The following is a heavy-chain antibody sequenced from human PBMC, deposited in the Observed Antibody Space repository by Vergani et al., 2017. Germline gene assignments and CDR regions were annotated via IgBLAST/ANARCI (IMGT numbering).Heavy chain of an antibody. CDR3: ARHLTGDLLFDI. V-gene: IGHV1-69*01. D-gene: IGHD7-27*01. CDR2: IIPIFGTA. CDR1: GYTFTSYD. J-gene: IGHJ3*02. Sequence: QVQLVQSGAEVKKPGASVKVSCKASGYTFTSYDINWVRQATGQGLEWMGGIIPIFGTANYAQKFQGRVTITADESTSTAYMELSSLRSEDTAVYYCARHLTGDLLFDIWGQGTMVTVSS.